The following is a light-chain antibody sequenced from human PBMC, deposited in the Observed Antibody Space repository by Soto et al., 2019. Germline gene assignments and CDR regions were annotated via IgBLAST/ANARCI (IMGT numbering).Light chain of an antibody. CDR2: DVN. Sequence: QSALTQPRSVSGSPGQSITISCTGSSSDVGSYNYVSWYQQHPGQAPKFMIYDVNKWPSGVSHRFSGSKSGNTASLTISGLQADDEADYYCLSYAGSYNFVFGSGTKLTVL. V-gene: IGLV2-11*01. CDR3: LSYAGSYNFV. CDR1: SSDVGSYNY. J-gene: IGLJ1*01.